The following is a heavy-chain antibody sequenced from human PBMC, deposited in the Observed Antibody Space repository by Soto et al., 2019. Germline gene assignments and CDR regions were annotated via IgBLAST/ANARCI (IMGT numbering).Heavy chain of an antibody. CDR3: VRADSAILTGSDGVDL. CDR2: VSSSGNT. V-gene: IGHV4-4*07. J-gene: IGHJ6*02. D-gene: IGHD3-9*01. CDR1: GDSLGNYY. Sequence: PSETLSLTCTVSGDSLGNYYLVWIRQPAGKGLEWIGRVSSSGNTNANPTLNSRATTSIDTSKNHFSLRLRSVTAAETAVYYCVRADSAILTGSDGVDLWGQGTTVTVSS.